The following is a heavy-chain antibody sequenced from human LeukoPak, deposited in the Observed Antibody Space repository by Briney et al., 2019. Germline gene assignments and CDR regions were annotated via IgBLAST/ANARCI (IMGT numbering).Heavy chain of an antibody. V-gene: IGHV3-30-3*01. CDR3: ARDRARTMDDFWSGQFGRNYYFDY. CDR1: GFTFSSYA. J-gene: IGHJ4*02. Sequence: SCAASGFTFSSYAMHWVRQAPGKGLEWVAVISYDGSNKYYADSVKGRFTISRDNSKNTLYLQMNSLRAEDTAVYYCARDRARTMDDFWSGQFGRNYYFDYWGQGTLVTVSS. D-gene: IGHD3-3*01. CDR2: ISYDGSNK.